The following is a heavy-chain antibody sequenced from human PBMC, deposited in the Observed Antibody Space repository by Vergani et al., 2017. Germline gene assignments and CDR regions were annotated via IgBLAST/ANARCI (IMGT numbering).Heavy chain of an antibody. V-gene: IGHV1-2*02. CDR3: ARRVPFXAFEGQMLCYGLDV. D-gene: IGHD2-2*01. J-gene: IGHJ6*02. Sequence: QVQLVQSGAEVKKPGAAVKVSCKASGYYFTDNYLHWVRQAPGQGLEWMGRITPQNGGTQYAEKFKGRVTMTRDTSITTAYMELTSLTSDDTAVYYCARRVPFXAFEGQMLCYGLDVWGQGTTVTVSS. CDR2: ITPQNGGT. CDR1: GYYFTDNY.